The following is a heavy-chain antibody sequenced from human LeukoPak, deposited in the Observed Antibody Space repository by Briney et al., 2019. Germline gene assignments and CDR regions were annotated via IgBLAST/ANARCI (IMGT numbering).Heavy chain of an antibody. V-gene: IGHV3-23*01. CDR1: GFTFSSYA. CDR2: ISGGGGST. CDR3: AKDQYYYDSSGYHCAFDI. Sequence: GGSLRLSCAASGFTFSSYALSWVRQAPGKGLEWVSIISGGGGSTYYADSVKGRFTISRDNSKNTLYLQMNSLRAEDTAVYYCAKDQYYYDSSGYHCAFDIWGQGTRVTVSS. J-gene: IGHJ3*02. D-gene: IGHD3-22*01.